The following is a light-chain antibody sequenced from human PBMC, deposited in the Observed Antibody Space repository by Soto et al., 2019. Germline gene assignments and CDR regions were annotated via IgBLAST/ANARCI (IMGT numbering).Light chain of an antibody. J-gene: IGKJ3*01. V-gene: IGKV1-5*01. CDR2: DAA. CDR1: QTISNW. CDR3: QQYNSDAFT. Sequence: DIQMTQSPSTLSASVGDRVTITCRASQTISNWLAWYQQKPGKAPKLLIYDAAKLESGVPSRFSGSGSGTEFTLTISSLQPDDFGTYYCQQYNSDAFTFGPGTKVDIK.